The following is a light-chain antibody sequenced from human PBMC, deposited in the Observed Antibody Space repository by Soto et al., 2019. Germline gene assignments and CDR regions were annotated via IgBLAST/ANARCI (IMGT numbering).Light chain of an antibody. Sequence: EIELTQSPGTLSLSPGERATLSCRASQALKRSFLAWYQHKPGQSPRLLISGVSSRAAGVPDRFSCRGSGTESTLTISRLEPQDSAVYFCQQYDHAPRTFGQGTKVDIK. CDR1: QALKRSF. J-gene: IGKJ1*01. CDR3: QQYDHAPRT. CDR2: GVS. V-gene: IGKV3-20*01.